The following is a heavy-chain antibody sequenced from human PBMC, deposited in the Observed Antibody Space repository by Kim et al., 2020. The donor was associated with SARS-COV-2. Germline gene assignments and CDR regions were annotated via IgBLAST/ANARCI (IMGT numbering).Heavy chain of an antibody. CDR3: AKVLLFGVGPLDV. D-gene: IGHD3-10*01. J-gene: IGHJ6*02. V-gene: IGHV3-9*01. Sequence: ADSVKGRFTISRDNAKNSLYLQMNSLRAEDTALYYCAKVLLFGVGPLDVWGQGTTVTVSS.